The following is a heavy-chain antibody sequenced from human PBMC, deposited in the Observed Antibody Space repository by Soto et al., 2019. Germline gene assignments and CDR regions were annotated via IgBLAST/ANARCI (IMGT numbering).Heavy chain of an antibody. CDR2: IHYSGST. D-gene: IGHD6-13*01. CDR1: GGSISNYY. Sequence: QVQLQESGPGLVKPSETLSLTCTVSGGSISNYYWNWIRQPPGKGLEWIGYIHYSGSTNYNPSLKIRVTISVDKSKNPSSLKLTSVTAADTAVYYCARFSGTLAAGYHFDYWGQGTLFTVSS. CDR3: ARFSGTLAAGYHFDY. J-gene: IGHJ4*02. V-gene: IGHV4-59*08.